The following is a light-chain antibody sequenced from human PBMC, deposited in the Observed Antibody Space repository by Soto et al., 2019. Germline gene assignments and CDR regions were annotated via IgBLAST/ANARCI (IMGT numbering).Light chain of an antibody. CDR3: QVWDDDSDHHV. Sequence: SYVLTQPPSVSVAPGQTARITCGGDNLGSKSVHWYQQKPGQAPVLVVYDDSDRPSGIPERFSGSNSGNTATLTISRVGAGDEADYYCQVWDDDSDHHVFGTGTQLTVL. CDR2: DDS. V-gene: IGLV3-21*02. J-gene: IGLJ1*01. CDR1: NLGSKS.